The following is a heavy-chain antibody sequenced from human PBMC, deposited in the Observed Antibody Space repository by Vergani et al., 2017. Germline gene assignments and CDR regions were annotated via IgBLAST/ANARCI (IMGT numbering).Heavy chain of an antibody. Sequence: EVRLLESGGGLVQPGGSLRLSCAASGFSFPGYAMSWVRQAPGKGLEWVSSVSGSSATPYYADSVKGRFIISRDNSKNTLHLQMNSLRADDTAVYYCTKGSRGYTGYFFDYGGQGTLATVSS. CDR1: GFSFPGYA. CDR2: VSGSSATP. V-gene: IGHV3-23*01. D-gene: IGHD5-12*01. CDR3: TKGSRGYTGYFFDY. J-gene: IGHJ4*02.